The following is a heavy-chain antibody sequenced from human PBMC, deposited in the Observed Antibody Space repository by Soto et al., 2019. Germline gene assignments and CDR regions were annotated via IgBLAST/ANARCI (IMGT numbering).Heavy chain of an antibody. V-gene: IGHV3-23*01. CDR3: AKDITYYYDSSGYYTY. CDR1: GFTFSSYA. Sequence: HPGGSLRLSCAASGFTFSSYAMSWVRQAPGKGLEWVSAISGSGGSTYYADSVKGRFTISRDNSKNTLYLQMNSLRAEDTAVYYCAKDITYYYDSSGYYTYWGQGTLVTVSS. CDR2: ISGSGGST. J-gene: IGHJ4*02. D-gene: IGHD3-22*01.